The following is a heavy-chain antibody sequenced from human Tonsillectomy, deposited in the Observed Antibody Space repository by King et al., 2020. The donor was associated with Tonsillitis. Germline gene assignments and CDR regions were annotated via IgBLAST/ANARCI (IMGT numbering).Heavy chain of an antibody. CDR2: INHSGST. J-gene: IGHJ6*03. V-gene: IGHV4-34*01. Sequence: VQLQQWGAGLLKPSETLSLTCAVYGGSFSGYYWSWIRQPPGKGLEWIGEINHSGSTNYNPSLKSRVTISVDTSKNQFSLKLSSVTAADTAVYYCASSFWSVGGYYYYMDVWGNGTTVTVSS. CDR3: ASSFWSVGGYYYYMDV. D-gene: IGHD3-3*01. CDR1: GGSFSGYY.